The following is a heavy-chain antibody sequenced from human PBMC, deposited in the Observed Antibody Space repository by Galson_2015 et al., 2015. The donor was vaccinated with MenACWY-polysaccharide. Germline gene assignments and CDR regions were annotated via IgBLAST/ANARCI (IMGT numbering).Heavy chain of an antibody. CDR3: ARVLKGLVGATPDN. J-gene: IGHJ4*02. CDR2: ISSGGTI. D-gene: IGHD1-26*01. V-gene: IGHV3-48*02. Sequence: SLRLSCAASGFTFSSYSMNWVRQAPGKGLEWVSYISSGGTIYYADSVKGRFTISRDNAKNSLYLQMNSLRDDDTAVYYCARVLKGLVGATPDNWGQGTLVTVSP. CDR1: GFTFSSYS.